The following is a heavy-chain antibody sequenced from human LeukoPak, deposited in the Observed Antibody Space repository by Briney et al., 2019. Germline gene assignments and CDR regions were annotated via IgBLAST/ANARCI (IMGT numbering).Heavy chain of an antibody. CDR2: ISGSGDST. CDR1: GFTFSSYA. V-gene: IGHV3-23*01. J-gene: IGHJ6*03. D-gene: IGHD5-12*01. CDR3: AKDARRLARILGRETRYYYYYYMDV. Sequence: GGSLRLSCAASGFTFSSYAMSWVRQAPGKGLEWVSGISGSGDSTYYADSVKGRFTISRDNSKNTLYLQMNSLRAEDTAVYYCAKDARRLARILGRETRYYYYYYMDVWGKGTTVTVSS.